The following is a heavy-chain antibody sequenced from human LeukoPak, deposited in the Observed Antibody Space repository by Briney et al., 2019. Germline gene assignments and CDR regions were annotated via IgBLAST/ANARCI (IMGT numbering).Heavy chain of an antibody. CDR3: ATPYSGGYHGLDI. D-gene: IGHD1-26*01. CDR2: IYYSGST. J-gene: IGHJ3*02. CDR1: GGSISSYY. V-gene: IGHV4-59*04. Sequence: PSETLSLTCTVSGGSISSYYWSWIRQPPGKGLEWIGYIYYSGSTYYNPSLKSRVTISVDTSKNQFSLKLSSVTAADTAVYYCATPYSGGYHGLDIWGQGTMVTVSS.